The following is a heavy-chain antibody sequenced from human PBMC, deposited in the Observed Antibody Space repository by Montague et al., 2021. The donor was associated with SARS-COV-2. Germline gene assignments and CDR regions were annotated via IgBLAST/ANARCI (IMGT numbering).Heavy chain of an antibody. J-gene: IGHJ4*02. CDR2: TYYMPKRNY. V-gene: IGHV6-1*01. D-gene: IGHD6-13*01. CDR3: ARDPRYSLSWSFDY. CDR1: GDSVSSITLT. Sequence: CAISGDSVSSITLTCNWIRQTPSSHSEWLLMTYYMPKRNYDYAVSVKSRMTISPDTSKNQFSLQLSSVTPEDRAVYYCARDPRYSLSWSFDYWGQGTLVTVSS.